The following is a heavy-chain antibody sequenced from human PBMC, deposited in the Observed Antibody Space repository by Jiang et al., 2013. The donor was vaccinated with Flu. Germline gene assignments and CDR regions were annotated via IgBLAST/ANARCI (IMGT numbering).Heavy chain of an antibody. V-gene: IGHV5-51*01. D-gene: IGHD6-13*01. CDR3: ARQRQPGGYMDV. Sequence: VRQMPGKGLEWMGIIYPGDSDTRYSPSFQGQVTISADKSISTAYLQWSSLKASDTAMYYCARQRQPGGYMDVWGKGTTVTVSS. J-gene: IGHJ6*03. CDR2: IYPGDSDT.